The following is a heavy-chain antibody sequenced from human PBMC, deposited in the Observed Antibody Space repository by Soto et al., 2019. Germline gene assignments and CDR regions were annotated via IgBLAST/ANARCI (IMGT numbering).Heavy chain of an antibody. CDR2: ISWNSVSI. Sequence: PGGSLRLSCAASGFNFNDYGMHWVRQAPGKGLEWVSSISWNSVSIGYADSVEGRFTISRDNAKNSLYLQMNSLRAEDTALYYCAKDMENGYNPYYYYGMDVWGQGTTVTVSS. CDR3: AKDMENGYNPYYYYGMDV. V-gene: IGHV3-9*01. D-gene: IGHD3-10*01. J-gene: IGHJ6*02. CDR1: GFNFNDYG.